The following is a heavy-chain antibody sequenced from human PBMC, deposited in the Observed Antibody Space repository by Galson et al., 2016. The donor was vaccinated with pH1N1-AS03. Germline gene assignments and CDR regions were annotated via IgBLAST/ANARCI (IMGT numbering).Heavy chain of an antibody. V-gene: IGHV3-74*01. CDR2: TNSDGSST. Sequence: SLRLSCAASGFTLSSYWMHWVRQAPGKGLVWVSRTNSDGSSTIYADSVKGRFTISRDNAKNTLYLQMNSLRAEDTAVYYCVRDGTMAIIDYWGQGTLVTVSS. J-gene: IGHJ4*02. CDR3: VRDGTMAIIDY. CDR1: GFTLSSYW. D-gene: IGHD5-24*01.